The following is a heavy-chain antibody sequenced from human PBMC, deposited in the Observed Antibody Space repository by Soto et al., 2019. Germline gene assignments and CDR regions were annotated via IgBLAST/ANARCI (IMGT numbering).Heavy chain of an antibody. CDR2: IYPGDSDT. CDR3: ARSRSVFGVVIIPKY. Sequence: GESLKISCKGSGYSFTSYWIGWVRQMPGKGLEWMGIIYPGDSDTRYSPSFQGQVTISADKSISTAYLQWSSLKASDTAMYYCARSRSVFGVVIIPKYWRQGPLVIVSS. D-gene: IGHD3-3*01. V-gene: IGHV5-51*01. CDR1: GYSFTSYW. J-gene: IGHJ4*02.